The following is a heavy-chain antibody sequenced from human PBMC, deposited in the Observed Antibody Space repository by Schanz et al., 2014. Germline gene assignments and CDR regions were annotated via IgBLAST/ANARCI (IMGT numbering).Heavy chain of an antibody. CDR3: AREYYYGPGRNYYGMDV. D-gene: IGHD3-10*01. CDR1: GYTFTRSG. CDR2: IGGFHGNT. Sequence: QVQLVQSGGEVKTPGASVKVSCKASGYTFTRSGISWVRQAPGQGLEWMGWIGGFHGNTNFAQKFQGRVTMTTDTSTSTVYMELSSLRSDDTAVYYCAREYYYGPGRNYYGMDVWGQGTTVTVSS. J-gene: IGHJ6*02. V-gene: IGHV1-18*01.